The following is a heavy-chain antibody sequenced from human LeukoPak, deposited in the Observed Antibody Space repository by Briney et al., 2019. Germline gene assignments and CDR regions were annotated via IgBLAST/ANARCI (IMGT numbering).Heavy chain of an antibody. V-gene: IGHV4-30-2*01. J-gene: IGHJ3*02. CDR1: GGSISSGGYS. CDR3: ARNIEVDAFDI. CDR2: IYHSGST. D-gene: IGHD5-24*01. Sequence: SQTLSLTCAVSGGSISSGGYSWSWIRQPPGKGLEWIGYIYHSGSTYYNPSLKSRVTISVDRSKNQFSLKLSSVTAADAAVYYCARNIEVDAFDIWGQGTMVTVSS.